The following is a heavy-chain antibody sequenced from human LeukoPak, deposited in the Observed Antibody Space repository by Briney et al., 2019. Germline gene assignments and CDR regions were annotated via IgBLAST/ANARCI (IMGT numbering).Heavy chain of an antibody. V-gene: IGHV1-2*02. J-gene: IGHJ6*03. CDR2: INPNSGGT. CDR3: ARDQGTAAGKYYYYYYMDV. D-gene: IGHD6-13*01. CDR1: GYTFTGYY. Sequence: ASVKVSCKASGYTFTGYYMHWVRQAPGQGLEWMGWINPNSGGTNYAQKFQGRVTMARDTSISTAYMELSRLRSDDTAVYYCARDQGTAAGKYYYYYYMDVWGKGTTVTVSS.